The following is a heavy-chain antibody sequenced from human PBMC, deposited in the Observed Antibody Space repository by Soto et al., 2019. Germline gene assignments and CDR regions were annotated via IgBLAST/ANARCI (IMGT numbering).Heavy chain of an antibody. Sequence: SETLSLTCSASGGSITSSSHFWGWVRQPPGKGLEWIGTIYFTGNTYYTPSLKSRLTMSIDTSKNEFSLRLNSVTAADTAVYYCAGQTFTIAAASYGRSNWFDPWGPGTLVTVSS. CDR2: IYFTGNT. D-gene: IGHD6-25*01. J-gene: IGHJ5*02. CDR1: GGSITSSSHF. CDR3: AGQTFTIAAASYGRSNWFDP. V-gene: IGHV4-39*01.